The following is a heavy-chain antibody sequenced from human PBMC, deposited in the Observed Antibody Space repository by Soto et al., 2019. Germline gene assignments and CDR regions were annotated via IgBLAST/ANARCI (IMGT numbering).Heavy chain of an antibody. CDR3: AKDYDPSVTPNLLYYYYYMDV. D-gene: IGHD3-3*01. J-gene: IGHJ6*03. CDR2: ISYDGSNK. V-gene: IGHV3-30*18. CDR1: GFTFSSYG. Sequence: GGSLRLSCAASGFTFSSYGMHWVRQAPGKGLEWVAVISYDGSNKYYADSVKGRFTISRDNSKNTLYLQMNSLRAEDTAVYYCAKDYDPSVTPNLLYYYYYMDVWGKGTTVTVSS.